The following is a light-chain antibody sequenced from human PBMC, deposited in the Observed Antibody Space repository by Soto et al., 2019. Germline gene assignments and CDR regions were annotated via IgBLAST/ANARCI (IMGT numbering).Light chain of an antibody. Sequence: DIVMTQSPDSLAVSLGERAAINCKSGQSILSSSNNKNYLAWYQQKPRQPPKLLIYWASTRESGVPDRFSGSGSGTDFTLTISSLQAADVAVYYCQQYYATPTFGQGTKVEIK. CDR1: QSILSSSNNKNY. CDR2: WAS. CDR3: QQYYATPT. V-gene: IGKV4-1*01. J-gene: IGKJ1*01.